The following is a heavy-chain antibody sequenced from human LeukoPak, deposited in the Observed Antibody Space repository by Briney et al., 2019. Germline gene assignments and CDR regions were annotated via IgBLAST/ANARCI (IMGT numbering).Heavy chain of an antibody. Sequence: PGGSLRLSCAASGFTVSSNYMSWVRQAPGKGLEWVSVIYSGGSTYYADSVKGRFTISRDNSKNTLYLQMNSLRAEDTAVYYCASRIYGADPDAFDIWGQGTMVTVSS. CDR3: ASRIYGADPDAFDI. V-gene: IGHV3-53*01. D-gene: IGHD4-17*01. J-gene: IGHJ3*02. CDR2: IYSGGST. CDR1: GFTVSSNY.